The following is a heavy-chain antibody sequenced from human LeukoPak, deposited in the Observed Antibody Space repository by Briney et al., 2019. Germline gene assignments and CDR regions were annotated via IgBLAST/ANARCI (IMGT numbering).Heavy chain of an antibody. Sequence: SVKVSCKASGGTLTSYAISWVRQTPGHGLGWMGRIIPLLAVATHAQNFQGRVMITADISTSTAYMELCSLRSEDTAVYYCARDPYYFESAGYYTDWGQGTLVTVSS. D-gene: IGHD3-22*01. CDR3: ARDPYYFESAGYYTD. J-gene: IGHJ4*02. CDR2: IIPLLAVA. CDR1: GGTLTSYA. V-gene: IGHV1-69*04.